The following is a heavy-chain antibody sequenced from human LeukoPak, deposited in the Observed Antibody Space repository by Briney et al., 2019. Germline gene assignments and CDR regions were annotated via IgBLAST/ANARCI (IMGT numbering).Heavy chain of an antibody. D-gene: IGHD6-13*01. CDR2: IYYSGSP. J-gene: IGHJ4*02. Sequence: SETLSLTCTVSGGSISSYYWSWIRQPPGKGVEYIGYIYYSGSPNYNPSLKSRVTISVDTSKNQFSLKLTSVTAADTAVYYCARGVYIAAAQYGYWGQGTLVTVSS. CDR3: ARGVYIAAAQYGY. CDR1: GGSISSYY. V-gene: IGHV4-59*01.